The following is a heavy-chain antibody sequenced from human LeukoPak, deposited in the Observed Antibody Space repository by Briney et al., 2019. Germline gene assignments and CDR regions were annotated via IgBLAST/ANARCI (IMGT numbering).Heavy chain of an antibody. CDR2: IIPIFGIA. D-gene: IGHD3-9*01. J-gene: IGHJ6*02. CDR1: GGTFSRYA. Sequence: VRVSCKGSGGTFSRYAMSWVRQAPGQGVEWMGRIIPIFGIANYAQKFQGRVTITADKSTSTASMELSSLRSEDTAVYYCARGAPPYYDIPRGMDVWGQGTTVTAAS. V-gene: IGHV1-69*04. CDR3: ARGAPPYYDIPRGMDV.